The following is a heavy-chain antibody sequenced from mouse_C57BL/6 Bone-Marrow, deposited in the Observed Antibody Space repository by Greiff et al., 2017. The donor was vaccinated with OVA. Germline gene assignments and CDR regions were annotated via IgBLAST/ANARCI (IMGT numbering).Heavy chain of an antibody. CDR2: IHPNSGST. CDR1: GYTFTSYW. J-gene: IGHJ4*01. D-gene: IGHD1-1*01. V-gene: IGHV1-64*01. Sequence: QVQLQQPGAELVKPGASVKLSCKASGYTFTSYWMHWVKQRPGQVLEWIGMIHPNSGSTNYNEKFKSKATLTVDKSSNTAYMQLSSLTAEDSAVYYCARRRLLRGSYAMDYWGQGTSVTVSS. CDR3: ARRRLLRGSYAMDY.